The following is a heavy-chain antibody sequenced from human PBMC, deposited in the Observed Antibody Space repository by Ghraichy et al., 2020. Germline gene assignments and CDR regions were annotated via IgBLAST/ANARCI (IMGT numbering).Heavy chain of an antibody. CDR3: SRGVPVIIGYYFDS. J-gene: IGHJ4*02. Sequence: GESLNISCTASGFAFGDYAMNWVRQAPGKGLEWVGIIRGNAYGGTTEYAASVKGGFTISRDDSKSIAYLQMNSLKSEDTGVYYCSRGVPVIIGYYFDSWGQGSLVTVSS. D-gene: IGHD3-10*01. V-gene: IGHV3-49*04. CDR2: IRGNAYGGTT. CDR1: GFAFGDYA.